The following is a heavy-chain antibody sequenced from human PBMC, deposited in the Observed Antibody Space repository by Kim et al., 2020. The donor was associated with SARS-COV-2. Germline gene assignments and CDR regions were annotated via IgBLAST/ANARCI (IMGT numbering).Heavy chain of an antibody. CDR2: ISYDGSNK. J-gene: IGHJ4*02. CDR1: GFTFSSYA. V-gene: IGHV3-30*04. Sequence: GGSLRLSCAASGFTFSSYAMHWVRQAPGKGLEWVAVISYDGSNKYYADSVKGRFTISRDNSKNTLYLQMNSLRAEDTAVYYCARDLTIYGSGSFPYYFDYWGQGTLVTVSS. CDR3: ARDLTIYGSGSFPYYFDY. D-gene: IGHD3-10*01.